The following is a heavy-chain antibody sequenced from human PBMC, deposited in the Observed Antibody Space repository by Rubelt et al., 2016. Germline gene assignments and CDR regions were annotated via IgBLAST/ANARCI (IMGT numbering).Heavy chain of an antibody. V-gene: IGHV4-31*03. CDR2: IYYSGST. D-gene: IGHD3-22*01. J-gene: IGHJ4*02. CDR1: GGSISSGGYY. Sequence: QVQLQESGPGLVKPSQTLSLTCTVSGGSISSGGYYWSWIRQHPGKGLEWIGYIYYSGSTYYNPSLKGRVTISVDTSKNQFSLKLSSVTAADTAVYYCSRGAEDSSGYYDDLFDYWGQGTLVTVSS. CDR3: SRGAEDSSGYYDDLFDY.